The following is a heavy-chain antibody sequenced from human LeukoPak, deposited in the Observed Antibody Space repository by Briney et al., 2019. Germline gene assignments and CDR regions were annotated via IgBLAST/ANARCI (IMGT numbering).Heavy chain of an antibody. Sequence: GGSLRLSCAASGFTFSHYGMHWVRQAPGKGLEWVAFVRYHGNNKDYTEFVKGRFTVSSDNSKNTLYLQMNSLRAEDTAVYYCASYFGSGSYYNDNYYSYAMDVWGQGTTVTVSS. V-gene: IGHV3-30*02. J-gene: IGHJ6*02. D-gene: IGHD3-10*01. CDR2: VRYHGNNK. CDR1: GFTFSHYG. CDR3: ASYFGSGSYYNDNYYSYAMDV.